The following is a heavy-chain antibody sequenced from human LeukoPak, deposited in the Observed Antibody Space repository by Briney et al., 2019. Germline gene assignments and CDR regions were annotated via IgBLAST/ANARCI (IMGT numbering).Heavy chain of an antibody. D-gene: IGHD1-1*01. V-gene: IGHV4-34*01. J-gene: IGHJ4*03. CDR2: VNHRGDT. CDR3: ARGPTISETGYFDY. Sequence: SGTLSLTCAVYGGSFSAYWSWIRQSPGKGLQWIAEVNHRGDTNYNPSVKGRVTISVDTSKNQFSLKVTSLTAADTAVYYCARGPTISETGYFDYWGQGTLVTVSS. CDR1: GGSFSAY.